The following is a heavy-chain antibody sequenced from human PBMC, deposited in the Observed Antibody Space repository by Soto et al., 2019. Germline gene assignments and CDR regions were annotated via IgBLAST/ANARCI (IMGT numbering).Heavy chain of an antibody. Sequence: PSEILSLTCTVSGGSISSSSYYWGWIRQPPGKGLEWIGSIYYSGSTYYNPSLKSRVTISVDTSKNQFSLKLSSVTAADTAVYYCASLSKTGVAFDIWGQGTMVTVSS. D-gene: IGHD7-27*01. V-gene: IGHV4-39*01. CDR1: GGSISSSSYY. CDR3: ASLSKTGVAFDI. CDR2: IYYSGST. J-gene: IGHJ3*02.